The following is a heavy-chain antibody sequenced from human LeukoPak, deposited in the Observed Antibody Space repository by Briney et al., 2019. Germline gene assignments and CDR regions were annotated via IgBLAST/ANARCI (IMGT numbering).Heavy chain of an antibody. Sequence: GGSLRLSCAASGFTFSSYAMSWVRQAPGRGLEWVSAISGSGGSTYYADSVKGRFTISRDNSKNTLYLQMNSLRAEDTAVYYCAKVGDFWSSFDYWGQGTLVTVSS. D-gene: IGHD3-3*01. V-gene: IGHV3-23*01. CDR3: AKVGDFWSSFDY. CDR1: GFTFSSYA. J-gene: IGHJ4*02. CDR2: ISGSGGST.